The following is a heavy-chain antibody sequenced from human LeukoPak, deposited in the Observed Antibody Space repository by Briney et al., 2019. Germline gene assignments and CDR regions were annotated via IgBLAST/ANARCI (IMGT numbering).Heavy chain of an antibody. V-gene: IGHV3-21*01. CDR2: ISSSSSYI. Sequence: GGSLRLSCAASGFTFSSYSMNWVRQAPGKGLEWVSSISSSSSYIYYADSVKGRFTISRDNAKNSLYLQMNSLRAEDTAVCYCARPVGYSYGTDAFDIWGQGTMVTVSS. D-gene: IGHD5-18*01. CDR3: ARPVGYSYGTDAFDI. CDR1: GFTFSSYS. J-gene: IGHJ3*02.